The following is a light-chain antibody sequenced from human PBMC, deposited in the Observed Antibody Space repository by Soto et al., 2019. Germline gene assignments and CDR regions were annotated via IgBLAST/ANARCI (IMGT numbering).Light chain of an antibody. CDR1: QSVSSSY. CDR3: QQYDSSTQWT. Sequence: EIVLTQSPGTLSLSPGERATLSCRASQSVSSSYLAWYQQKPGQAPRLLIYGASSRATGIPDRFSGSGSGTDFTLTISRLEPEDVAVYYCQQYDSSTQWTFGQGTKVDIK. V-gene: IGKV3-20*01. CDR2: GAS. J-gene: IGKJ1*01.